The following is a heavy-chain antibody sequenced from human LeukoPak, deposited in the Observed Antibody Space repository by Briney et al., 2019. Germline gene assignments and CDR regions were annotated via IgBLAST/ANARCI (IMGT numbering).Heavy chain of an antibody. J-gene: IGHJ6*03. CDR1: GFTFSSYA. D-gene: IGHD4-11*01. Sequence: GGSLRLSCAASGFTFSSYAMHWVRQAPGKGLEWVAVISYDGSNKYYADSVKGRFTISRDNSKDTLYLQMNSLRAEDTAVYYCARDRRPYSNYASDYMDVWGKGTTVTVSS. CDR2: ISYDGSNK. V-gene: IGHV3-30*01. CDR3: ARDRRPYSNYASDYMDV.